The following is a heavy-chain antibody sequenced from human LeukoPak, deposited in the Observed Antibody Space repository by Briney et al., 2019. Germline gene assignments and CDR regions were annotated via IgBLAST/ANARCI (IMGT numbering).Heavy chain of an antibody. CDR3: ARGKSMAAAGLFDY. D-gene: IGHD6-13*01. V-gene: IGHV1-69*13. CDR2: IIPIFGTA. CDR1: GGTFSSYA. Sequence: SVKVSCKASGGTFSSYAISWVRQAPGQGLEWMGGIIPIFGTADYAQKFQGRVTITADESTSTAYMELSSLRSEDTAVYYCARGKSMAAAGLFDYWGQGTLVTVSS. J-gene: IGHJ4*02.